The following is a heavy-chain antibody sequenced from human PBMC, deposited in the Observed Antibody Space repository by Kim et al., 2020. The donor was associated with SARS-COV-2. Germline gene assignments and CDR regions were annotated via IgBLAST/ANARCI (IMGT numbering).Heavy chain of an antibody. V-gene: IGHV3-11*01. CDR3: ARDRGYSSGWSSHFQH. CDR1: GFTFSDYY. CDR2: ISSSGSTI. Sequence: GGSLRLSCAASGFTFSDYYMSWIRQAPGKGLEWVSYISSSGSTIYYADSVKGRFTISRDNAKNSLYLQMNSLRAEDTAVYYCARDRGYSSGWSSHFQHWGQGTLVTVSS. D-gene: IGHD6-19*01. J-gene: IGHJ1*01.